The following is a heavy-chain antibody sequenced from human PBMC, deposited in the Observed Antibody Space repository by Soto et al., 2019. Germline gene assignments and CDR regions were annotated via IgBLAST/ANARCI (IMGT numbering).Heavy chain of an antibody. D-gene: IGHD3-9*01. V-gene: IGHV3-21*01. CDR1: GFTFSSYS. CDR2: ISSSSSYI. CDR3: ARDGPWSYDILTGPPDY. J-gene: IGHJ4*02. Sequence: GGSLRLSCAASGFTFSSYSMNWVRQAPGKGLEWVSSISSSSSYIYYADSVKGRFTISRDNAKNSLYLQMNSLRAEDTAVYYCARDGPWSYDILTGPPDYWGQGTLVTVSS.